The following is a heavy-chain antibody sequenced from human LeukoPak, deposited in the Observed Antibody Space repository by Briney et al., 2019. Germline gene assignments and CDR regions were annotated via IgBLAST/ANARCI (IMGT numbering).Heavy chain of an antibody. CDR3: ATNSGWGLDY. Sequence: SGTLSLTCAVSGASISRNNWWTWVRQPPGKGLEWIGEIYHGGSTNYNTSLRSRVTISVDKSKNQFSLNLTSVTAADTSVYYCATNSGWGLDYWGQGVLVTVSS. CDR2: IYHGGST. CDR1: GASISRNNW. V-gene: IGHV4-4*02. D-gene: IGHD5-12*01. J-gene: IGHJ4*02.